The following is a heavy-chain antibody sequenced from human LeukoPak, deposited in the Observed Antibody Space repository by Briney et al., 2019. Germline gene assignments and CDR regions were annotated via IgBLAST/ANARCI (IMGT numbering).Heavy chain of an antibody. V-gene: IGHV3-72*01. D-gene: IGHD1-26*01. CDR2: TRDKANGYTT. CDR3: ASKGSGTFDY. Sequence: GGSLRLSCAASGFTFSDHFMDWVRQAPGKGLEWVGRTRDKANGYTTDYAESVKGRFTISRDESKTSLYLQMNSLRAEDTAIYYCASKGSGTFDYWGQGTLVTVSS. CDR1: GFTFSDHF. J-gene: IGHJ4*02.